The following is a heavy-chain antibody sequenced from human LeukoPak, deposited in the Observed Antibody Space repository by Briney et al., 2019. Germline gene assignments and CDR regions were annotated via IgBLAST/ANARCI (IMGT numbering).Heavy chain of an antibody. Sequence: SETLSLTCTVSGYSISSGYYWGWIRQPPGKGLEWIGSIYHSGSTYYNPSLKSRVTISVDTSKSQFSLKLSSVTAADTAVYYCASHSNYGYYFDYWGQGTLVTVSS. CDR2: IYHSGST. CDR3: ASHSNYGYYFDY. V-gene: IGHV4-38-2*02. J-gene: IGHJ4*02. D-gene: IGHD4-11*01. CDR1: GYSISSGYY.